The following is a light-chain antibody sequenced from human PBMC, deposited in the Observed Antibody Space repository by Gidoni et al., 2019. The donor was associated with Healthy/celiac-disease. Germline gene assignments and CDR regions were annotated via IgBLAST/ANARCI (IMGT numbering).Light chain of an antibody. CDR1: QSISSD. Sequence: DIQMTQSPSSLSASVGDRVTITYRASQSISSDLTWHQQKPGKDPKLLIYAASSLQSGVPSRFSGRGSGTDFTLTISGQQPEVFATYYWQQSYSTPRTFXXXTKVEIK. J-gene: IGKJ1*01. CDR3: QQSYSTPRT. CDR2: AAS. V-gene: IGKV1-39*01.